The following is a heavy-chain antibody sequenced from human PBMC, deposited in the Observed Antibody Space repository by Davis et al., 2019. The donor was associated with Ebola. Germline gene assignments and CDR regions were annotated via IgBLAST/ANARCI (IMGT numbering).Heavy chain of an antibody. J-gene: IGHJ5*02. Sequence: SSVKVSCKASGYTFTSYGLSWVRQAPGQGLEWMGRIIPILGIANYAQKFQGRVTITADKSTSTDYMELSSLRSDDTAVYYCARAYGVPFNWFDPWGQGTLVTVSS. CDR3: ARAYGVPFNWFDP. CDR2: IIPILGIA. D-gene: IGHD4-17*01. CDR1: GYTFTSYG. V-gene: IGHV1-69*10.